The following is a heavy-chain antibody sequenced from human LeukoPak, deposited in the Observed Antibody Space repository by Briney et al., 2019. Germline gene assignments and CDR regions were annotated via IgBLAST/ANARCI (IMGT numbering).Heavy chain of an antibody. CDR1: GFTFSSYG. Sequence: GGSLRLSCAASGFTFSSYGMHWVRQAPGKGLEWVAVISYDGSNKNYADSVKGRFTISRDNSKNMLYLQMNSLRVEDTAVYYCAKDGSSWYEDTWFDPWGQGTLVIVSS. V-gene: IGHV3-30*18. CDR3: AKDGSSWYEDTWFDP. J-gene: IGHJ5*02. CDR2: ISYDGSNK. D-gene: IGHD6-13*01.